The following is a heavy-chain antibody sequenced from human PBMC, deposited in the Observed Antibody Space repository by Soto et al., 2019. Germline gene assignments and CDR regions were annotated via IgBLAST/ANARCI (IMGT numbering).Heavy chain of an antibody. CDR2: INPSGDTT. CDR3: AKRPKAGRPVDV. D-gene: IGHD6-6*01. V-gene: IGHV3-23*01. Sequence: EVQLSESGGGLVQPGGSLRLSCAASGFTFTSYSMSWVRQAPGKGLEWVSAINPSGDTTYYADSVKGRLTISRDNSKNTLYLQMDSLRAEDTATYYCAKRPKAGRPVDVWGKGTRVTVSS. CDR1: GFTFTSYS. J-gene: IGHJ6*04.